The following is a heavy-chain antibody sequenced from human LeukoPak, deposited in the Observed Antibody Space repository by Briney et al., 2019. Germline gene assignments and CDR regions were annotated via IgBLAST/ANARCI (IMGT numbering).Heavy chain of an antibody. CDR2: IRYDGSTK. Sequence: GSLRLSCAASGFTFSNYGMHWVRQAPGKGLEWVAFIRYDGSTKYYADSVKGRFTISRDSSKNTLFLQMDSLRAEDTAVYYCARWTTTYLNYWGQGTLVTVSS. D-gene: IGHD4-11*01. J-gene: IGHJ4*02. V-gene: IGHV3-30*02. CDR3: ARWTTTYLNY. CDR1: GFTFSNYG.